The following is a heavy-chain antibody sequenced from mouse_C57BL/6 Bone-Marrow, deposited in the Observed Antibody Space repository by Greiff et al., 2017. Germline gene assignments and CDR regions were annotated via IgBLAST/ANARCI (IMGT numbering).Heavy chain of an antibody. CDR1: GFNIKDDY. D-gene: IGHD2-3*01. CDR3: SSFDGNYFDF. CDR2: IDPEIGDT. Sequence: VQLQQSGAELVRPGASVKLSCTASGFNIKDDYMHWVKQRPEQGLEWIGWIDPEIGDTEYASKFQGKAPITSDTASNTAYLQLSSLTSEDTAVYYCSSFDGNYFDFWGQGTPLTVAS. V-gene: IGHV14-4*01. J-gene: IGHJ2*01.